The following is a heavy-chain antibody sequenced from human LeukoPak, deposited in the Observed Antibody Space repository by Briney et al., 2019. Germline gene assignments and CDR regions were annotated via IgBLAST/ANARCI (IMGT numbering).Heavy chain of an antibody. CDR2: IGVRT. CDR3: AAGHQNSLEGY. CDR1: GFTFSTYG. V-gene: IGHV3-23*01. D-gene: IGHD1-1*01. Sequence: GGSLRLSCAASGFTFSTYGMSWVRQAPGEGLEWVSAIGVRTHYADSVKGRFTISRDGSKNTLYLQMNSLTVEDTAIYFCAAGHQNSLEGYWGQGTLVSVAS. J-gene: IGHJ4*02.